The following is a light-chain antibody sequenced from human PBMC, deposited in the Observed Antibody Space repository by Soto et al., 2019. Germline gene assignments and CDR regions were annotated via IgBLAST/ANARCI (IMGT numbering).Light chain of an antibody. V-gene: IGKV3-15*01. CDR2: GAS. CDR1: QSVSSN. J-gene: IGKJ1*01. CDR3: QHYXNWPRT. Sequence: EIVMTQSPATLSVSPGERATLSCRASQSVSSNLAWYQQKPGQAPRLLIYGASTRATGIPARFSGSGSGTXXXXXXXXXXXXXXXVYYCQHYXNWPRTFGQGTKVEIK.